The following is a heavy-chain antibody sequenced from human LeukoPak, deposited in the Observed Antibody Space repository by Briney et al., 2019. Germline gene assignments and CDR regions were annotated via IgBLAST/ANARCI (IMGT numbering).Heavy chain of an antibody. V-gene: IGHV4-38-2*01. Sequence: PSETLSLTCAVSGYSIKSVYYWGWIRPPPGKGREWIGSIFPTCSTYYNPSLKSRVTISVDTSKDRFSLNLNSVTAADTAVYFCARQTERRGAFDMWGQGTMVTVSS. D-gene: IGHD1-1*01. CDR2: IFPTCST. CDR3: ARQTERRGAFDM. J-gene: IGHJ3*02. CDR1: GYSIKSVYY.